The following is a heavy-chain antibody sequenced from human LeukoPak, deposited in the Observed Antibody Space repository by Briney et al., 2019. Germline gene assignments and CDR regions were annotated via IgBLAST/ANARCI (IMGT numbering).Heavy chain of an antibody. CDR1: GFTFSSYS. CDR3: AKDLDDSPAGAFDI. Sequence: PGGSLRLSCVASGFTFSSYSMNWVRQAPGKGLEWVSYISSSFSTIYYADSVKGRFTISRDNAKNSLYLQMNSLRAEDTAVYYCAKDLDDSPAGAFDIWGQGTMVTVSS. CDR2: ISSSFSTI. D-gene: IGHD3-22*01. J-gene: IGHJ3*02. V-gene: IGHV3-48*01.